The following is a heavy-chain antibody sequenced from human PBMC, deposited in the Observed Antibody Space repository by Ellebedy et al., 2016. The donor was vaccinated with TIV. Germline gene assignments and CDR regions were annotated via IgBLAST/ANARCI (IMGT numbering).Heavy chain of an antibody. CDR3: VRAVPNWFDP. Sequence: GESLKISCAASRFIFSDYDMHWVRQAPGKGLEWVAVIWSDGSSKYYGDSVQGRFSISRDNSKNTVYLQMNSLRADDTAVYYCVRAVPNWFDPWGQGTLVTVSS. CDR2: IWSDGSSK. J-gene: IGHJ5*02. V-gene: IGHV3-33*01. CDR1: RFIFSDYD.